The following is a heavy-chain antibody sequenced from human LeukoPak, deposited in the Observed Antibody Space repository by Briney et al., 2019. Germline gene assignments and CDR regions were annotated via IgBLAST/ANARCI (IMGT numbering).Heavy chain of an antibody. J-gene: IGHJ4*02. CDR3: ARGFYGSGSYYKLDY. CDR2: INPNSGGT. V-gene: IGHV1-2*04. Sequence: ASVKVSCKASGYTFTSYYMHWVRRAPGQGLEWMGWINPNSGGTNYAQKFQGWVTMTRDTSISTAYMELSRLRSDDTAVYYCARGFYGSGSYYKLDYWGQGTLVTVSS. D-gene: IGHD3-10*01. CDR1: GYTFTSYY.